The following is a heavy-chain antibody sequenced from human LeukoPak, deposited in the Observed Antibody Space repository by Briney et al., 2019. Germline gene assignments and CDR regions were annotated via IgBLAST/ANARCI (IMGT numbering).Heavy chain of an antibody. CDR2: IYTSGST. D-gene: IGHD6-13*01. V-gene: IGHV4-4*07. J-gene: IGHJ2*01. CDR1: GGSLSSYY. Sequence: SETLSLTCTVSGGSLSSYYWSWLGQPAAKGLEGIGRIYTSGSTNYNPSLTSRVTLSVDTSKNQFSLKLSSVTGADTAVYYCARDLSSSSWYGDWYFDLWGRGNLVTVSS. CDR3: ARDLSSSSWYGDWYFDL.